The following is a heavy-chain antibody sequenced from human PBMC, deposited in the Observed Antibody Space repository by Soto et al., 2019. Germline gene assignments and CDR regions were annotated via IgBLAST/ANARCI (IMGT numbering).Heavy chain of an antibody. CDR2: IIPIFGTA. V-gene: IGHV1-69*13. J-gene: IGHJ6*02. Sequence: ASVKVSCKASGGTFSSYAISWVRQAPGQGLEWMGGIIPIFGTANYAQKFQGRVTITADESTSTAYMELSSLRSEDTAVYYCARGPRWKGSYGYGMDVWGQGTTVTVSS. D-gene: IGHD5-18*01. CDR3: ARGPRWKGSYGYGMDV. CDR1: GGTFSSYA.